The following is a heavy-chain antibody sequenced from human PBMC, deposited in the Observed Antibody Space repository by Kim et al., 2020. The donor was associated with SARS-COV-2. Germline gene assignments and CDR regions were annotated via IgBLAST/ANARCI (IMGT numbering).Heavy chain of an antibody. CDR3: ARALRITIFGVVTQFDY. D-gene: IGHD3-3*01. CDR2: IYYSGST. J-gene: IGHJ4*01. Sequence: SETLSLTCTVSGGSISSGDYYWSWIRQPPGKGLEWIGYIYYSGSTYYNPSLKSRVTISVDTSKNQFSLKLSSVTAADTAVYYCARALRITIFGVVTQFDYWGHGTLVTVSS. CDR1: GGSISSGDYY. V-gene: IGHV4-30-4*01.